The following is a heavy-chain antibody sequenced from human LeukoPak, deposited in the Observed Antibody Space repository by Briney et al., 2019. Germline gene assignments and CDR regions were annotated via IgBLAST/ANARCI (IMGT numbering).Heavy chain of an antibody. CDR2: IKQDGSEK. CDR3: ARDLGGIYAMDV. D-gene: IGHD3-16*01. J-gene: IGHJ6*02. V-gene: IGHV3-7*01. CDR1: GFTFSSYW. Sequence: PGGSLRLSCAASGFTFSSYWMSWVRQAPGKGLEWVANIKQDGSEKYYVDSVKGRFSISRDNSKNTLYLQMNSLRAEDTAVYYCARDLGGIYAMDVWGQGTTVTVS.